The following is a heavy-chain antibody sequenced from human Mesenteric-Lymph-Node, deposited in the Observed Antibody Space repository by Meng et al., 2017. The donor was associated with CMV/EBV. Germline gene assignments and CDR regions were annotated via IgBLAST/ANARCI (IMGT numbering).Heavy chain of an antibody. CDR1: GFTFTDYY. V-gene: IGHV3-69-1*01. D-gene: IGHD3-3*01. CDR3: AKAAGEIFGVVITD. J-gene: IGHJ4*02. CDR2: ISTRGTYK. Sequence: GGSLRLSCSASGFTFTDYYMTWVRQAPGKGLEWVASISTRGTYKYYAESLKGRFTISRDNAKNSLSLQMDSLRAEDTAIYYCAKAAGEIFGVVITDWGQGILVTVSS.